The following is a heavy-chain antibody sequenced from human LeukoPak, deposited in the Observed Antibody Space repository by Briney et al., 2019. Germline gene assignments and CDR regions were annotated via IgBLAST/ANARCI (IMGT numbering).Heavy chain of an antibody. Sequence: GGSLRLSCAASGFTFSSYSMNWVRQAPGKGLEWVSSISSSSSYIYYADSVKGRFTISRDNAKNSLYLQMNSLRAEDTAVYYCARVGRFLEWLTDAFDIWGQGTMVTVSS. CDR3: ARVGRFLEWLTDAFDI. CDR1: GFTFSSYS. D-gene: IGHD3-3*01. CDR2: ISSSSSYI. V-gene: IGHV3-21*01. J-gene: IGHJ3*02.